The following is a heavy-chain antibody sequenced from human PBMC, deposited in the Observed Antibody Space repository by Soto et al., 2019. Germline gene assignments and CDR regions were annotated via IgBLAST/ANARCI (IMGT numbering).Heavy chain of an antibody. CDR2: IKQDGSEK. D-gene: IGHD6-19*01. CDR3: AREKGYSSGWYGRNYYYGMDV. V-gene: IGHV3-7*05. Sequence: GGSLRLSCAASGFTFSSYWMSWVRQAPGKGLEKVANIKQDGSEKYYVDSVKGRFTISRDNAKNSLFLQMNSLRAEDTAVYYCAREKGYSSGWYGRNYYYGMDVWGQGTTVTVSS. J-gene: IGHJ6*02. CDR1: GFTFSSYW.